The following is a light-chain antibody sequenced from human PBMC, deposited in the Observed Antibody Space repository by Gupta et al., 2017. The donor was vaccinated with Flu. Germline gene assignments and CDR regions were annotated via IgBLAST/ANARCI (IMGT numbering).Light chain of an antibody. CDR2: AAS. V-gene: IGKV1-39*01. J-gene: IGKJ2*01. Sequence: DIHMTQSPSSLSASVGDRVTITCRASQSISSYLNWYQQKPGKAPKLLIYAASSLQSGVPSRFSGSGSGTDFTLTISSLQPEDFATYYCQQSDSTRYTFGQGTKVEIK. CDR3: QQSDSTRYT. CDR1: QSISSY.